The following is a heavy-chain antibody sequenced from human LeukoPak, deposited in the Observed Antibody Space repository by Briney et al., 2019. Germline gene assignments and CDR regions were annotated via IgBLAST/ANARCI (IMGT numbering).Heavy chain of an antibody. CDR1: GGTFSSYA. V-gene: IGHV1-69*05. Sequence: SVKVSCKASGGTFSSYAISWVRQAPGQGLEWMGGIIPIFGTAKYGQKFQGRVTITTDESTSTAYMELSGLRSEDTAVYYCASPPGYCSSTSCNGAFDIWGQGTMVTVSS. CDR3: ASPPGYCSSTSCNGAFDI. J-gene: IGHJ3*02. D-gene: IGHD2-2*01. CDR2: IIPIFGTA.